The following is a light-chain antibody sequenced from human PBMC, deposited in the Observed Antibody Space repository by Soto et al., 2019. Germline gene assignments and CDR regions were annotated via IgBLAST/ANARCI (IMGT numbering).Light chain of an antibody. J-gene: IGKJ1*01. V-gene: IGKV3-20*01. CDR2: GAS. CDR3: QHYGRSFRGK. CDR1: QSVSSSQ. Sequence: EIVLTQSPGTLSLSPGERATLSCRASQSVSSSQLAWYQHKPGQAPRLLIYGASSRATGIPDRFSGSGSGTDFNLTISRLCPEDFAVYYGQHYGRSFRGKFGHWTQVEIK.